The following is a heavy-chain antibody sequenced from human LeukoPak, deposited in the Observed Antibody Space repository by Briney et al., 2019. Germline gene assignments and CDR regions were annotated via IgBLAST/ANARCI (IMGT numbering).Heavy chain of an antibody. CDR1: GFTFSNYG. D-gene: IGHD4-11*01. V-gene: IGHV3-30*03. J-gene: IGHJ4*02. CDR2: ISYDGNNK. Sequence: GRSLRLSCAASGFTFSNYGMHWVRQAPGKGLEWVAVISYDGNNKYYADSVKGRFTISRDNSKKTLYLQVNSLRAEDTALYSCAREDYGNYYFDYWGQGTLVTVSS. CDR3: AREDYGNYYFDY.